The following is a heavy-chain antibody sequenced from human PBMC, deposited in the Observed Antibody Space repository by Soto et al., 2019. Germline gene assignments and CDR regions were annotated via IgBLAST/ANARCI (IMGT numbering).Heavy chain of an antibody. CDR2: VANDGSNQ. J-gene: IGHJ4*02. CDR1: GFTFSSYG. V-gene: IGHV3-30*03. Sequence: QVQLVESGGGVVQPGRSLRLSCAASGFTFSSYGMQWVRQSPGEGPEWVAIVANDGSNQYYAESVKGRFTISRDNSKTTVFLEMDSLRPEDTAGYYFARSSGGSSWYPPDYWGQGTLVTVSS. D-gene: IGHD6-13*01. CDR3: ARSSGGSSWYPPDY.